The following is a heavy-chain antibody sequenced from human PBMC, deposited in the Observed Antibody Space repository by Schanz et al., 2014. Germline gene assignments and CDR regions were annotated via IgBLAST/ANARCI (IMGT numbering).Heavy chain of an antibody. J-gene: IGHJ4*02. V-gene: IGHV3-66*01. CDR3: AKQIHYDILTVTRN. CDR1: GFTVSSDH. Sequence: VQLVESGGGFVQPGGSLGLSCVVSGFTVSSDHMSWVRQAPGKGLEWVSTIYASGATYYADSVKRRFTISRDISKNTLYLQMNSLRAEDTAVYYCAKQIHYDILTVTRNWGQGTLVTVSS. CDR2: IYASGAT. D-gene: IGHD3-9*01.